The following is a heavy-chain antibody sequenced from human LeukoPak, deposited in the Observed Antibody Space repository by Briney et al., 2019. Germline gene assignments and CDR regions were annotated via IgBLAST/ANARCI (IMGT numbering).Heavy chain of an antibody. Sequence: PGGSLRLSCAASGFTFSSYAMSWVRQAPGKGLEWVSAISGSGGSTYYADSVKGRFTISRDNSKDTLYLQMNSLRAEDTAVYYCAKSKVGATFFDYWGQGTLVTVSS. CDR1: GFTFSSYA. V-gene: IGHV3-23*01. CDR3: AKSKVGATFFDY. CDR2: ISGSGGST. J-gene: IGHJ4*02. D-gene: IGHD1-26*01.